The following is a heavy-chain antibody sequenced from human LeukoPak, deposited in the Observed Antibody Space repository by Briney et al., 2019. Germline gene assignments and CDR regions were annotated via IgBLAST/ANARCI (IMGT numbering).Heavy chain of an antibody. CDR1: SDSISSSSYL. CDR3: ARRHYGSGNIDS. V-gene: IGHV4-39*01. J-gene: IGHJ4*02. CDR2: IYSNGHI. D-gene: IGHD3-10*01. Sequence: SETLSLTCSVSSDSISSSSYLWVWVRQPPGKGLEWIGDIYSNGHISYNPSLKSRAAISVDTSKNQFSLNLSSVTAADTALYYCARRHYGSGNIDSWGQGTLVTVSS.